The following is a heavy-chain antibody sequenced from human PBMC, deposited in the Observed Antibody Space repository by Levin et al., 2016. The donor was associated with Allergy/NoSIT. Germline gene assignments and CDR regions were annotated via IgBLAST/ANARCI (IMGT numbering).Heavy chain of an antibody. D-gene: IGHD2-2*01. CDR2: ISYSGRT. Sequence: GSLRLSCSVSGDSFSSDDYYWGWIRQPPGKGLEWIGNISYSGRTHYNPSLQSRVTISVDTSKNQFSLKLRFVTAADTAMYYCARHVSGEYLRGGIWFDPWGPGTLVTVSS. CDR3: ARHVSGEYLRGGIWFDP. V-gene: IGHV4-39*01. J-gene: IGHJ5*02. CDR1: GDSFSSDDYY.